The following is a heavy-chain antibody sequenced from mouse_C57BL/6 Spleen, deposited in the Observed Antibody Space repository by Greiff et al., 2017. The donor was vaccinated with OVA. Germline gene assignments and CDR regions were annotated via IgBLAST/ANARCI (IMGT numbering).Heavy chain of an antibody. CDR2: IHPNSGST. J-gene: IGHJ2*01. CDR3: ARKYDYDDYYFDY. Sequence: QVQLQQSGAELVKPGASVKLSCKASGYTFTSYWMHWVKQRPGQGLEWIGMIHPNSGSTNYNEKFKSKATLTVDKSSSTAYMQLSSLTSEDSAVYYCARKYDYDDYYFDYWGQGTTRTVSS. D-gene: IGHD2-4*01. V-gene: IGHV1-64*01. CDR1: GYTFTSYW.